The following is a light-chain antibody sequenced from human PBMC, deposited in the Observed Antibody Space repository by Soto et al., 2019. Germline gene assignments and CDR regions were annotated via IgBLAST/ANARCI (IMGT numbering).Light chain of an antibody. Sequence: QSALTQPPSVSGAPGQRVTISCTGSSSDIGAGYDVHWYQQLPGQAPTLLIYGNTKRPSGVPDRFSGSRSGTSASLAITGLQAEDEADYYCQSYDSSLRHYVFGTGTKLTVL. CDR3: QSYDSSLRHYV. J-gene: IGLJ1*01. V-gene: IGLV1-40*01. CDR2: GNT. CDR1: SSDIGAGYD.